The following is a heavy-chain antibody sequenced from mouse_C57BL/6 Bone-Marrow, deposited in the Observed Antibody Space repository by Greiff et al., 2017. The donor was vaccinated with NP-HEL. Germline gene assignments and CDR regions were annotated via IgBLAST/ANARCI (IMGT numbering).Heavy chain of an antibody. CDR1: GYTFTDHT. CDR2: IYPRDGST. D-gene: IGHD1-1*01. Sequence: VQLQRSDAELVKPGASVKISCKVSGYTFTDHTIHWMKQRPEQGLEWIGYIYPRDGSTKYNEKFKSKATLTVDKPSSTAYMQLSSLTSEDSAVYYCARGHHYYGMYFDVWGTGTTVTVSS. CDR3: ARGHHYYGMYFDV. V-gene: IGHV1-78*01. J-gene: IGHJ1*03.